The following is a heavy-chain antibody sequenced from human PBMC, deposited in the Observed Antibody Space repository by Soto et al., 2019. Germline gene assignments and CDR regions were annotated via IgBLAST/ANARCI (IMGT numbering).Heavy chain of an antibody. Sequence: SETLSLTCTVSGGSISSSSYYWGWIRQPPGKGLEWIGSIYYSGYTYHNPSLKSRVTISVDTSKNQFSLKLSSVTAADTAVYYCARHNGPLYVGYYYDMEVWGQGTTVTVS. V-gene: IGHV4-39*01. CDR3: ARHNGPLYVGYYYDMEV. D-gene: IGHD3-16*01. CDR1: GGSISSSSYY. J-gene: IGHJ6*02. CDR2: IYYSGYT.